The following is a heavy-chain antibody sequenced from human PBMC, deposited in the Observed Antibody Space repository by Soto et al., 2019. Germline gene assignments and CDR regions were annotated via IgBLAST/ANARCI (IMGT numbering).Heavy chain of an antibody. CDR1: GFTFSRYA. CDR3: AKHNLFGSGTKDY. CDR2: ISGSGGST. Sequence: EVQLLDSGGGLVQPGGSLRLSCAASGFTFSRYAMSWVRQAPGKGLEWVSAISGSGGSTYYADSVKGRFTISRDNSKNPLYLQMNSLRAEDTAVYYCAKHNLFGSGTKDYWGPGTLVTVSS. D-gene: IGHD3-10*01. V-gene: IGHV3-23*01. J-gene: IGHJ4*02.